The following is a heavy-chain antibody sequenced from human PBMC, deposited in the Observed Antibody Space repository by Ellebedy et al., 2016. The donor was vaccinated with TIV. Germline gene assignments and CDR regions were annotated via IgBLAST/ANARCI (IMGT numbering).Heavy chain of an antibody. CDR3: AILQAYCSSVSCYGLDF. CDR1: GITFISFA. V-gene: IGHV3-23*01. J-gene: IGHJ4*02. CDR2: ISGSGDTT. D-gene: IGHD2-2*01. Sequence: GESLKISXAASGITFISFAITWVRQAPGKGLEWVSAISGSGDTTYYAESVKGRFTVSRDNFKNTLYLQMNTVRAEDTAIYYCAILQAYCSSVSCYGLDFWGQGTLVTVSS.